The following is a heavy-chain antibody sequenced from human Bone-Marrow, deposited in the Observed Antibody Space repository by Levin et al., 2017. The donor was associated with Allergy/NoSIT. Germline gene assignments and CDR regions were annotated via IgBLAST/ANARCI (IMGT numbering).Heavy chain of an antibody. Sequence: SETLPLTCTVSGGSISNYYWNWIRQPPGKGLEWIGYLYNSGSTDYNPSLKSRVTISVDTSKNQFSLKLSSVTAADTAVYYCAGIMSGSMYYYGMDVWGQGTTVTVSS. J-gene: IGHJ6*02. CDR1: GGSISNYY. CDR3: AGIMSGSMYYYGMDV. V-gene: IGHV4-59*01. D-gene: IGHD3-3*01. CDR2: LYNSGST.